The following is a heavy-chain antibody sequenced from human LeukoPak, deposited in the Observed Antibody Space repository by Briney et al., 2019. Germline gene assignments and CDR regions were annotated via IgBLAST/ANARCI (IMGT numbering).Heavy chain of an antibody. V-gene: IGHV4-59*01. CDR1: GGSISSYY. D-gene: IGHD3-10*01. J-gene: IGHJ4*02. CDR2: IYYSGST. CDR3: ARDHYYGSGILDY. Sequence: SETLSHTCTVSGGSISSYYWSWIRQPPGKGLEWIGYIYYSGSTNYNPSLKSRVTISVDTSKNQFSLKLSSVTAADTAVYYCARDHYYGSGILDYWGQGTLVTVSS.